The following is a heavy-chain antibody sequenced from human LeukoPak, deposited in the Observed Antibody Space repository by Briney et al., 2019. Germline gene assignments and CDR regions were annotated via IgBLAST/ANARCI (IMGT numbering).Heavy chain of an antibody. V-gene: IGHV4-39*01. J-gene: IGHJ5*02. CDR3: ARQHSSSWSDWFDP. Sequence: SETLSLTCTVPGGSISSSSYYWGWIRQPPGKGLEWIGSIYYSGSTYYNPSLKSRVTISVDTSKNQFSLKLSSVTAADTAVYYCARQHSSSWSDWFDPWGQGTLVTVSS. D-gene: IGHD6-13*01. CDR1: GGSISSSSYY. CDR2: IYYSGST.